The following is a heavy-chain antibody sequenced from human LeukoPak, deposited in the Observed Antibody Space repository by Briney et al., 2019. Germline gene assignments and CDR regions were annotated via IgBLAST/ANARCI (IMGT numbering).Heavy chain of an antibody. V-gene: IGHV4-30-2*01. CDR2: IYHSGST. D-gene: IGHD6-6*01. CDR3: AIAPVGAARPFDY. J-gene: IGHJ4*02. Sequence: NPSETLSLTCTVSGGSISSGGYYWSWIRQPPGKGLEWIGYIYHSGSTYYNPSLKSRVTISVDTSKNQFSLKLSSVTAADTAVYYCAIAPVGAARPFDYWGQGTLVTVSS. CDR1: GGSISSGGYY.